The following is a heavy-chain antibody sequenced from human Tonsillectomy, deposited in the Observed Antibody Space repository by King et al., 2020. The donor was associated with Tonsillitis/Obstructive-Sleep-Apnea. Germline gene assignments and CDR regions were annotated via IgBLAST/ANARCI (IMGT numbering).Heavy chain of an antibody. CDR2: INHSGST. J-gene: IGHJ4*02. CDR3: ARGLGIAVAAPDY. CDR1: GGSFSGYY. D-gene: IGHD6-19*01. V-gene: IGHV4-34*01. Sequence: VQLQQWGPGLLKPSETLSLTCAVYGGSFSGYYWSWIRQPPGKGLEWIGEINHSGSTNYNPSLKSRVTISVDTSKNQFSLKLSSVTAADTAVYYCARGLGIAVAAPDYWGQGTLVTVSS.